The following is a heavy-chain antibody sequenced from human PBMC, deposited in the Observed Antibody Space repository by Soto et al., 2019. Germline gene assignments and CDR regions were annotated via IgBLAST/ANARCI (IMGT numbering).Heavy chain of an antibody. Sequence: SETLSLTCTVSGGSISSYYWSWIRQPPGKGLEWIGYIYYSGSTNYNPSLKSRVTISVDTSKNQFSLKLSSVTAADTAVYYCARGNYYDFWSGSRTLNYYYYYMDVWGKGTTVTVSS. CDR3: ARGNYYDFWSGSRTLNYYYYYMDV. CDR2: IYYSGST. J-gene: IGHJ6*03. D-gene: IGHD3-3*01. CDR1: GGSISSYY. V-gene: IGHV4-59*08.